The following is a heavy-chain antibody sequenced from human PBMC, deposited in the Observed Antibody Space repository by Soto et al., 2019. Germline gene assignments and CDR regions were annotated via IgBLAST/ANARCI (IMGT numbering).Heavy chain of an antibody. CDR1: GGSISPYY. J-gene: IGHJ5*02. CDR3: TKGYCSGDSCYEGWFDP. CDR2: ISYSGST. Sequence: SETLSLTCTVSGGSISPYYCAWIRQSPGKGLEWIGYISYSGSTNYNPSLKSRVTLSVDTSKNQFSLMLTSVTAADTAMYYCTKGYCSGDSCYEGWFDPWGQGTLVTVSS. D-gene: IGHD2-15*01. V-gene: IGHV4-59*01.